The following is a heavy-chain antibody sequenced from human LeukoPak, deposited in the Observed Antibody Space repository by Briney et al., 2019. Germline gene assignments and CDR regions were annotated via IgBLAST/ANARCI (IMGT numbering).Heavy chain of an antibody. J-gene: IGHJ5*02. CDR3: AREGTGLLWFGEPRFDP. Sequence: PGRSLRLSCAASGFTFSSYAMHWVRQAPGKGLEWVAVISYDGSNKYYADSVKGRFTISRDNSKNTLYLQMNSLRAEDTAVYYCAREGTGLLWFGEPRFDPWGQGTLVTVSS. V-gene: IGHV3-30-3*01. CDR1: GFTFSSYA. CDR2: ISYDGSNK. D-gene: IGHD3-10*01.